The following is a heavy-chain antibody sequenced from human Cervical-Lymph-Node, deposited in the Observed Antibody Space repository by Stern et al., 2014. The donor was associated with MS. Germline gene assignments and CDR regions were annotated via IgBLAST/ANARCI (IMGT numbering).Heavy chain of an antibody. CDR1: GFTLSYYG. V-gene: IGHV3-30*18. J-gene: IGHJ6*02. CDR2: MPYDGSKK. CDR3: AKDVVRSDRPYYYYYGMDV. D-gene: IGHD2-15*01. Sequence: VHLVEFGGGVVQPGKSLRLFCAAPGFTLSYYGMHWVRPVPGKGLAWVAVMPYDGSKKYYADSVKGRFTISRDNSKNTLYLQMNSLRPDDTAVYYCAKDVVRSDRPYYYYYGMDVWGQGTTVTVSS.